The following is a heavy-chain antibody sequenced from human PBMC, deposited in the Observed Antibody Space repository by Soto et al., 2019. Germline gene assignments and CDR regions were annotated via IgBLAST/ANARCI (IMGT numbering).Heavy chain of an antibody. Sequence: SETLSLTCTVSGGSISSSSYYWGWIRQPPGKGLEWIGSIYYSGSTYYNPSLKSRVTISVDTSKNQFSLKLSSVTAADTAVYYCFCSGGGYDSSGYHSDAFDIWGQGTMVTVSS. CDR2: IYYSGST. V-gene: IGHV4-39*01. CDR1: GGSISSSSYY. D-gene: IGHD3-22*01. J-gene: IGHJ3*02. CDR3: FCSGGGYDSSGYHSDAFDI.